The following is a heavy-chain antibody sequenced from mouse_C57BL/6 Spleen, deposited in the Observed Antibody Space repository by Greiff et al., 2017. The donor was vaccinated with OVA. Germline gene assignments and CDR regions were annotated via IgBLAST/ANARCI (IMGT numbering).Heavy chain of an antibody. Sequence: QVQLQQPGAELVKPGASVKMSCKASGYTFTSYWITWVKQRPGQGLEWIGDIYPGSGSTNYNEKFKSKATLTVDTSSSTAYMQLSSLTYEDSAVYYCARGDGYYGVDYWGQGTSVTVSS. V-gene: IGHV1-55*01. CDR1: GYTFTSYW. D-gene: IGHD2-3*01. CDR2: IYPGSGST. J-gene: IGHJ4*01. CDR3: ARGDGYYGVDY.